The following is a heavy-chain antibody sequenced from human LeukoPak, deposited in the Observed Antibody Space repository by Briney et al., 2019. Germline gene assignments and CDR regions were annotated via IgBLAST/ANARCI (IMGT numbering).Heavy chain of an antibody. J-gene: IGHJ4*02. CDR1: GFTFSSYS. CDR3: AKGGKYDILTGYYNSDPIDY. D-gene: IGHD3-9*01. Sequence: PGGSLRLSCAASGFTFSSYSMNWVRQAPGKGREWVSLISWDGGSTYYADSVKGRFTISRDNSKNSLYLQMNSLRTEDTALYYCAKGGKYDILTGYYNSDPIDYWGQGTLVTGSS. V-gene: IGHV3-43*01. CDR2: ISWDGGST.